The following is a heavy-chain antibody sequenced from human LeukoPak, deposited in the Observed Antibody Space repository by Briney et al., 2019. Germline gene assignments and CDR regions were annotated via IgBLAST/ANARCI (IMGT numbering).Heavy chain of an antibody. CDR2: ISSSGSTI. J-gene: IGHJ4*02. D-gene: IGHD1-7*01. CDR1: GFSFSSYR. V-gene: IGHV3-48*04. CDR3: AKEGKTRNWNYYQAKPVY. Sequence: GGSLRLSCAASGFSFSSYRMNWVRQAPGKGLEWVSYISSSGSTIYYADSVKGRFTISRDNAKNTLYLQMNSLRAEDTAVYYCAKEGKTRNWNYYQAKPVYWGQGTLVTVSS.